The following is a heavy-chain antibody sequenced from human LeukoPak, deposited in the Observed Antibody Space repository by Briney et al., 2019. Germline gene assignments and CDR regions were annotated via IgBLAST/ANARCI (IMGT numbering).Heavy chain of an antibody. CDR2: ISYDGSNK. CDR1: GLTFSSYG. V-gene: IGHV3-30*18. CDR3: AKEDSGYDYGGVDY. J-gene: IGHJ4*02. Sequence: GGSLRLSCAASGLTFSSYGMHWVRQAPGKGLEWVAVISYDGSNKYYADSVKGRFTISRDNSKNTLYLQMNSLRAEDTAVYYCAKEDSGYDYGGVDYWGQGTLVTVSS. D-gene: IGHD5-12*01.